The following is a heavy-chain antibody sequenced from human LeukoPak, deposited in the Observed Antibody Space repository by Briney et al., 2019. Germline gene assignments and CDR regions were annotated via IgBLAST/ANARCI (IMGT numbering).Heavy chain of an antibody. J-gene: IGHJ6*03. CDR2: IYHSGST. V-gene: IGHV4-38-2*01. Sequence: SETLSLTCAVSGYSISSGYYWGWIRQPPGKGLEWIGSIYHSGSTYYNPSLKSRVTISVDTSKNQFSLKLSSVTAADTAVYYCARVWIRGYSYKSYYYYYMDVWGKGTTVTVSS. D-gene: IGHD5-18*01. CDR1: GYSISSGYY. CDR3: ARVWIRGYSYKSYYYYYMDV.